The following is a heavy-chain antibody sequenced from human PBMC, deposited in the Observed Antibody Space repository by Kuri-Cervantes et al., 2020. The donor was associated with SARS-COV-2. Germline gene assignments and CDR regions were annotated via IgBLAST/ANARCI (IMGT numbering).Heavy chain of an antibody. CDR3: AKRDLYCSSTSCYYYYYYYMDV. V-gene: IGHV3-23*01. D-gene: IGHD2-2*01. CDR2: ISGSGGST. Sequence: GESLKISCSASGFTFSSYAMSWVRQAPGKGLEWVSAISGSGGSTYYADSVKGRFTISGDNSKNTLYLQMNSLRAEDTAVYYCAKRDLYCSSTSCYYYYYYYMDVWGKGTTVTVSS. J-gene: IGHJ6*03. CDR1: GFTFSSYA.